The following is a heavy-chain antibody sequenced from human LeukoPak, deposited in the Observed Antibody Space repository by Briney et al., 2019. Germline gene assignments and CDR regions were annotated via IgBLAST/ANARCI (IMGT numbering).Heavy chain of an antibody. CDR2: ISAYDGNT. CDR3: ARDEGYYESSGYYY. CDR1: GYTFTSYG. V-gene: IGHV1-18*01. J-gene: IGHJ4*02. D-gene: IGHD3-22*01. Sequence: ASVTVSCKASGYTFTSYGISWVRQAPGQGLEWMGWISAYDGNTNYAQKLQGRVTMTTDTSTSTAYMELRSLRSDDTAVYYCARDEGYYESSGYYYWGQGTLITVSS.